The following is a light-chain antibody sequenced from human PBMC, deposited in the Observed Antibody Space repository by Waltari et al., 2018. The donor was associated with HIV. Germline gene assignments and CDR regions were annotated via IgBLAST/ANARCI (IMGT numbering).Light chain of an antibody. J-gene: IGLJ3*02. CDR1: NLDTGVHNQ. CDR2: EVT. V-gene: IGLV2-8*01. CDR3: SSYAGTNNLV. Sequence: QAALTPPPPASASPGRAVTIPGPATNLDTGVHNQVHWYQQHPCTAPKLIIYEVTKRPSGVPDRFSGSKSGNTASLTVSGLQAEDEADYYCSSYAGTNNLVFGGGTRLTVL.